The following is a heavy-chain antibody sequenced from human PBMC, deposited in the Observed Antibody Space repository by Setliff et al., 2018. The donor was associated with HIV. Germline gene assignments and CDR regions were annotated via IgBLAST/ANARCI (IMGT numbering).Heavy chain of an antibody. CDR2: ISKDGSNK. CDR3: ARDFNYYYYYGMDV. J-gene: IGHJ6*02. Sequence: PGGSLRLSCAASGFTFSSYGMHWVRQAPGKGLEWVAVISKDGSNKYYADSVKGRFTISRDNSKNTLYLQMNSLRAEDTAVYYCARDFNYYYYYGMDVWGQGTTVTVTS. V-gene: IGHV3-30*03. CDR1: GFTFSSYG.